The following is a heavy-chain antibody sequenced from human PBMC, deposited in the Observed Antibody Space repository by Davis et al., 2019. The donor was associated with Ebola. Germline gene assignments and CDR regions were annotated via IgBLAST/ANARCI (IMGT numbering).Heavy chain of an antibody. D-gene: IGHD6-6*01. V-gene: IGHV4-59*01. CDR3: ATVSSSSFHYFDY. CDR2: IYYSGST. J-gene: IGHJ4*02. Sequence: SETLSLTCTVSGGSISSYYWSWIRQPPGKGLEWIGNIYYSGSTNYNPSLKSRVTISVDTSKNQFSLKLSSVTAADTAVYYCATVSSSSFHYFDYWGQGTLVTVSS. CDR1: GGSISSYY.